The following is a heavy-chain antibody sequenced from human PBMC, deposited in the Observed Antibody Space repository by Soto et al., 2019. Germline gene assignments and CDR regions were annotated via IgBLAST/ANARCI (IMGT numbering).Heavy chain of an antibody. CDR3: ARLGISSTHLDNLCYCYGMGV. D-gene: IGHD6-6*01. CDR2: ISAYNGNT. V-gene: IGHV1-18*01. Sequence: ASVKVSCKASGYTFTSYGLSWVRQAPGQGLEWMGWISAYNGNTNYAQKLQGRVTMTTDTSTSTAYMELRSLRSDDTAVYYCARLGISSTHLDNLCYCYGMGVWAQGTTGTVSS. CDR1: GYTFTSYG. J-gene: IGHJ6*02.